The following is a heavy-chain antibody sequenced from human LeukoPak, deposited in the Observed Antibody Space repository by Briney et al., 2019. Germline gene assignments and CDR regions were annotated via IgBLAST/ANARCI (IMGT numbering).Heavy chain of an antibody. D-gene: IGHD3-9*01. J-gene: IGHJ5*02. CDR3: ARVFRVLRHFDWLAD. V-gene: IGHV1-69*01. Sequence: SVKVSCKASGGTFSSYAISWVRQAPGQGLEWMGGIIPIFGTANYAQKFQGRVTITADESTSTAYMELSSLRSEDTAVYYCARVFRVLRHFDWLADWGQGTLVTVSS. CDR1: GGTFSSYA. CDR2: IIPIFGTA.